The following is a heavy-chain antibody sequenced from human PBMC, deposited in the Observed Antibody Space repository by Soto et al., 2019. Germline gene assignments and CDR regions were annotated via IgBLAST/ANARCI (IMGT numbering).Heavy chain of an antibody. CDR2: ISGSGGST. CDR3: AKNGRFLEWLLMGLIDY. D-gene: IGHD3-3*01. Sequence: EVQLLESGGGLVQPGGSLRLSCAASGFTFSSYAMSWVRQAPGKGLEWVSAISGSGGSTYCADSVKGRFTISRDNSKNTLYLQMNSLRAEDTAVYYCAKNGRFLEWLLMGLIDYWGQGTLVTVSS. J-gene: IGHJ4*02. V-gene: IGHV3-23*01. CDR1: GFTFSSYA.